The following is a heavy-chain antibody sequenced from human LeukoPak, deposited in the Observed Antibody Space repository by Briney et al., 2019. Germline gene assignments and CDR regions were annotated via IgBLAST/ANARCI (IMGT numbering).Heavy chain of an antibody. CDR3: ASRVVRRAFDI. CDR2: INHSGST. Sequence: SETLSLTCAVYVGSFKGYYWSWTRHPPGKGLEWIGEINHSGSTDYIPSLKSPVTISVDTSQNQLSLKLSSVNAADTAVYYCASRVVRRAFDIWGQGTMVTVSS. CDR1: VGSFKGYY. J-gene: IGHJ3*02. V-gene: IGHV4-34*01. D-gene: IGHD2-21*01.